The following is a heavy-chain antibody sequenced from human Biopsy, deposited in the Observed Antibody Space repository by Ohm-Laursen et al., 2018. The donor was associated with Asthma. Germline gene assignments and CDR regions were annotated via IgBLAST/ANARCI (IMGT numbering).Heavy chain of an antibody. CDR3: ARCQVGYSSGWSLLLKKIYYSGMDV. J-gene: IGHJ6*02. CDR1: GGTFSNFA. V-gene: IGHV1-69*13. CDR2: IMTVFGTT. D-gene: IGHD6-19*01. Sequence: SVKVSCKAPGGTFSNFAISWVRQAPGQGLEWLGGIMTVFGTTNYAQKFQGRVTITADESTSTAYMEVTSLRSEDTAIYFCARCQVGYSSGWSLLLKKIYYSGMDVWGQGTAVTVSS.